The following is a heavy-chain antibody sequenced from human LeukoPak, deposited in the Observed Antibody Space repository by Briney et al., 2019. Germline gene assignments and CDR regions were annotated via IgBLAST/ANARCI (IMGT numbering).Heavy chain of an antibody. D-gene: IGHD2-15*01. CDR3: AKKRSSGGATQFDY. V-gene: IGHV3-23*01. CDR1: GFTFSSYG. CDR2: TSGSGDDT. Sequence: GGSLGLSCVASGFTFSSYGMSWVRQAPGKGLEGGASTSGSGDDTYYADSVKGRFTLSRDNSKNTLYMQMNSLRADDTAVYYCAKKRSSGGATQFDYWGQGTLVTVSS. J-gene: IGHJ4*02.